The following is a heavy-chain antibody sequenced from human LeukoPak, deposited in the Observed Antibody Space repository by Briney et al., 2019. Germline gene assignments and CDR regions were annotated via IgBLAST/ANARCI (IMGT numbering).Heavy chain of an antibody. V-gene: IGHV3-21*01. Sequence: PGGSLRLSCAASGFTFSSYEMNWVRQAPGKGLEWVSSISSSSSYIYYADSVKGRFTISRDNAKNSLYLQMNSLRAEDTAVYYCARALMVYAIHYYYYMDVWGKGTTVTVSS. D-gene: IGHD2-8*01. CDR2: ISSSSSYI. CDR1: GFTFSSYE. J-gene: IGHJ6*03. CDR3: ARALMVYAIHYYYYMDV.